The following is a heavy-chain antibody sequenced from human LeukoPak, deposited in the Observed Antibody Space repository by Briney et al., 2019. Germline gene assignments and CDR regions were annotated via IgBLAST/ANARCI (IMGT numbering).Heavy chain of an antibody. V-gene: IGHV3-7*01. Sequence: PGGSLRLSCAASGFTFSSYGMHWVRQAPGKGLEWVANIKQDESEKYYVDSVKGRFTISRDNAKNSLYLQMNSLRAEDTAVYYCARDTAHTTIVLMVYAIPYWFDPWGQGTLVTVSS. CDR1: GFTFSSYG. J-gene: IGHJ5*02. CDR2: IKQDESEK. CDR3: ARDTAHTTIVLMVYAIPYWFDP. D-gene: IGHD2-8*01.